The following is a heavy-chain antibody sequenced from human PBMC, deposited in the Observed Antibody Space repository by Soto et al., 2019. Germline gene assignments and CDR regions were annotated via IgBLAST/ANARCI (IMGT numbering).Heavy chain of an antibody. J-gene: IGHJ6*03. CDR1: GFTISSYA. CDR2: MTGSGGST. V-gene: IGHV3-23*01. D-gene: IGHD4-17*01. CDR3: AKGSTVSVTNMDV. Sequence: VQLLESGGGLVQPGGSLRLSCAASGFTISSYAMSWVRQAPGKGLEWVSAMTGSGGSTYYADSVKGRFTISRDDSKNTLYLQMNSLRAEDTAVYYCAKGSTVSVTNMDVWGKGTTVTVSS.